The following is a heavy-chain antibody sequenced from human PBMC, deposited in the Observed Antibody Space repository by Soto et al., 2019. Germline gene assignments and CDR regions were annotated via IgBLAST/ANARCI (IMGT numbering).Heavy chain of an antibody. J-gene: IGHJ6*02. V-gene: IGHV3-30-3*01. CDR1: GFTFSGYD. Sequence: GGSLRLSCAASGFTFSGYDMHWVRQAPGKGLEWVAVISYDGSNKYYADSVKGRFTISRDNSKNTLYLQMNSLRAEDTAVYYCARDRGGSFPHYYYYGMDVWGQGTTVTVSS. D-gene: IGHD1-26*01. CDR3: ARDRGGSFPHYYYYGMDV. CDR2: ISYDGSNK.